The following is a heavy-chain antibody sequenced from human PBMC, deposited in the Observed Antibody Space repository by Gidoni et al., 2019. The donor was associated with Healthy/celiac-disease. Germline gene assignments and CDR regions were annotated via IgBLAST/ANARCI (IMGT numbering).Heavy chain of an antibody. Sequence: QVQLQESGPGLVKPSQTLSLTCTVSGGSISSGSYYWSWLRQPAGKGLECIGRIYTSGSTHYNPSLKSRVTISVDTSKNQFSLKLSSVTAADTAVYYCARTRYDFWSGYKDYGMDVWGQGTTVTVSS. CDR2: IYTSGST. D-gene: IGHD3-3*01. CDR1: GGSISSGSYY. CDR3: ARTRYDFWSGYKDYGMDV. J-gene: IGHJ6*02. V-gene: IGHV4-61*02.